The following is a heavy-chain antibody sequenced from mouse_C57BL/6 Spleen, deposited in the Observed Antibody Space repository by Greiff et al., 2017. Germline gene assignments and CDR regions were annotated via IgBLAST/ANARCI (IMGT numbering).Heavy chain of an antibody. D-gene: IGHD1-1*01. CDR2: IYPGDGDT. J-gene: IGHJ2*01. CDR1: GYAFSSSW. CDR3: ARCDYYGSCDY. V-gene: IGHV1-82*01. Sequence: QVQLQQPGPELVKPGASVKISCKASGYAFSSSWMNWVKQRPGKGLEWIGRIYPGDGDTNYNGKFKGKATLTADKSSSTAYMQLSSLTSEDSAVYFCARCDYYGSCDYWGQGTTLTVSS.